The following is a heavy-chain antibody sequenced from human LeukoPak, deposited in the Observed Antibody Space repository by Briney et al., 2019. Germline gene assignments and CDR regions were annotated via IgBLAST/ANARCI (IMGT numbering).Heavy chain of an antibody. J-gene: IGHJ3*01. D-gene: IGHD4-17*01. CDR3: ARIRTTVTTSDY. V-gene: IGHV3-48*04. CDR1: GFTFSSYW. Sequence: GGSLRLSCAASGFTFSSYWMHCVRQAPGKGLEWVSYISSSGSTTYYADSVKGRFTISRDNAENSLYLQMNSLRAEDTAVYFCARIRTTVTTSDYWGQGTMVTVSS. CDR2: ISSSGSTT.